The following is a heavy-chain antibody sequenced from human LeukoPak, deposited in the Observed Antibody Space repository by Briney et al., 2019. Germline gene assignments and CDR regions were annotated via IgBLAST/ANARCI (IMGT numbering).Heavy chain of an antibody. CDR1: GGSISSYY. D-gene: IGHD6-19*01. CDR3: AKVKRTIAVAGTNAFDI. CDR2: IYYGGST. J-gene: IGHJ3*02. V-gene: IGHV4-59*01. Sequence: SETLSLTCTVSGGSISSYYWSWIRQPPGKGLEWIGYIYYGGSTNYNPSLKSRVTISVDTSKNQFSLKLSSVTAADTAVYYCAKVKRTIAVAGTNAFDIWGQGTMVTVSS.